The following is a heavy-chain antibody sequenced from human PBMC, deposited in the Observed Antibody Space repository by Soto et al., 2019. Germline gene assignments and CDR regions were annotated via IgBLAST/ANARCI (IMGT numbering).Heavy chain of an antibody. CDR1: GGTFSSYA. CDR2: IIPIFGTA. D-gene: IGHD2-15*01. Sequence: QVQLVQSGAEVKKPGSSVKVSCKASGGTFSSYAISWVRQAPGQGLEWMGGIIPIFGTANYAQKFQGRVTITAAESTSTAYMELSGRRSEDTAVYYCAYCSGGSCYSRDNWFDPWGQGTLVTVSS. J-gene: IGHJ5*02. CDR3: AYCSGGSCYSRDNWFDP. V-gene: IGHV1-69*12.